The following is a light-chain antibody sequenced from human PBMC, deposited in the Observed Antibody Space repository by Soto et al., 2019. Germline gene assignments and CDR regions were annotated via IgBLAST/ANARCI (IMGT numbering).Light chain of an antibody. V-gene: IGLV2-14*01. Sequence: QSALTQPGSVSGSPGQSITISCTGTSSDVGGYNYVSWYQQHPGKAPKLMIYDVSNRPSGVSNRFSGSKSGNTASLTISGRQADDDADYYCSSYTSSSTLLYVFGTGTKVTVL. CDR2: DVS. CDR1: SSDVGGYNY. J-gene: IGLJ1*01. CDR3: SSYTSSSTLLYV.